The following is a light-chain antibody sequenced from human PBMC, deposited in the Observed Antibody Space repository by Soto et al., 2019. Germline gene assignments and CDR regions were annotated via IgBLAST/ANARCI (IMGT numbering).Light chain of an antibody. Sequence: DIQMTQSPSSLSASVGDRVTITCRASQSISSYLNWYQQKPGKAPNLLIYAASTLQSGVPSRFSGSGSGTDFTLTISSLQPEDFATYYCQQSYGTPRTFGQGTKVEIK. CDR3: QQSYGTPRT. CDR1: QSISSY. V-gene: IGKV1-39*01. J-gene: IGKJ1*01. CDR2: AAS.